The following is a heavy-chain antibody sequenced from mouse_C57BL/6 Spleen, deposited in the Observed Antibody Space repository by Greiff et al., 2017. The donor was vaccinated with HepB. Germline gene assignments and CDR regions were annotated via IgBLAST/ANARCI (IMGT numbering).Heavy chain of an antibody. Sequence: VQLKESGPELVKPGASVKISCKASGYSFTDYNMNWVKQSNGKSLEWIGVINPNYGTTSYNQKFKGKATLTVDQSSSTAYMQLNSLTSEDSAVYYCARSRTGTTGYYFDYWGQGTTLTVSS. CDR2: INPNYGTT. D-gene: IGHD4-1*01. CDR1: GYSFTDYN. J-gene: IGHJ2*01. CDR3: ARSRTGTTGYYFDY. V-gene: IGHV1-39*01.